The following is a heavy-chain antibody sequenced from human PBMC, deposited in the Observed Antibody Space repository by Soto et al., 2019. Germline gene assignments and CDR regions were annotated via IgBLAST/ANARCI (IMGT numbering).Heavy chain of an antibody. CDR1: GGSVSSGDFS. V-gene: IGHV4-30-2*01. J-gene: IGHJ3*02. CDR2: IYPSGIT. D-gene: IGHD3-22*01. Sequence: QLQLQESGSGLLKPSQTLSLTCGVSGGSVSSGDFSWNWIRQPPGKGPEWIGNIYPSGITHYNPSLTSRVTKSVDGYENHFSLKLSSVTSADTAVYYCARASYDRGDRVNDGVDIGGLGTMVTVSS. CDR3: ARASYDRGDRVNDGVDI.